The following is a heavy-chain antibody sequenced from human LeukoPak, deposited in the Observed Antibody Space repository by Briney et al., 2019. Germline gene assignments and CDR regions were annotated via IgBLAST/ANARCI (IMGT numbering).Heavy chain of an antibody. D-gene: IGHD6-6*01. V-gene: IGHV4-39*01. CDR1: GGSISSSSYY. CDR2: IYYSGST. J-gene: IGHJ5*02. CDR3: ARQRLAARPNWFDP. Sequence: PSETLSLTCAVSGGSISSSSYYWGWIRQPPGKGLEWIGSIYYSGSTYYNPSLKSRVTISVDTSKNQFSLKLSSVTAADTAVYYCARQRLAARPNWFDPRGQGTLVTVSS.